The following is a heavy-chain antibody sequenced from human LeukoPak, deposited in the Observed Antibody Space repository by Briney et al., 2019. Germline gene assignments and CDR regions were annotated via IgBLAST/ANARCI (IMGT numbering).Heavy chain of an antibody. CDR2: IWYDGSNK. V-gene: IGHV3-33*06. CDR1: GFTFSSYG. Sequence: GGSLRLSCAASGFTFSSYGMHWVRQAPGKGLEWVAVIWYDGSNKYYADSVKGRFTISRDNSKNTLYLQMNSLRAEDTAVYYCAKGDTAMAHATFDYWGQGTLVTVSS. D-gene: IGHD5-18*01. CDR3: AKGDTAMAHATFDY. J-gene: IGHJ4*02.